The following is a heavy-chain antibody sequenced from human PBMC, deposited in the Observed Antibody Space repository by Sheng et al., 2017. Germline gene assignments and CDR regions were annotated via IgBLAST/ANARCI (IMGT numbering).Heavy chain of an antibody. D-gene: IGHD3-3*01. CDR1: GFTFSSHN. V-gene: IGHV3-30*06. CDR3: AREYPYYFVGPTDY. CDR2: ISNDGSSK. Sequence: QVQLVESGGGVVQPGRSLRLSCAASGFTFSSHNMHWVRQAPGKGLEWVGVISNDGSSKNYGDSVKGRFTISRDNSRNTLYLQMSSLRDDDTALYYCAREYPYYFVGPTDYWVHGNP. J-gene: IGHJ4*02.